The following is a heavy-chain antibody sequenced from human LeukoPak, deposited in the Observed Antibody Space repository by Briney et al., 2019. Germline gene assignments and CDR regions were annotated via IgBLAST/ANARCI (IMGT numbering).Heavy chain of an antibody. CDR1: GGSITSYY. Sequence: SETLSLTCTVSGGSITSYYWSWIRQPPGKGPEWIGYIYTSGSTNYNPSLKGRVTISVDTSKNQVSLKVSSVTAADTAVYYCARAPTKIYYYMDVWGKGTTVTVSS. CDR3: ARAPTKIYYYMDV. D-gene: IGHD5-24*01. V-gene: IGHV4-4*09. J-gene: IGHJ6*03. CDR2: IYTSGST.